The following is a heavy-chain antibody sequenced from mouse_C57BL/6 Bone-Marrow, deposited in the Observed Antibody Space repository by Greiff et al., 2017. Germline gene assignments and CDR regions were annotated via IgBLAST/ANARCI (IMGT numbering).Heavy chain of an antibody. V-gene: IGHV1-15*01. CDR3: TRGGDITTGVADY. D-gene: IGHD1-1*01. J-gene: IGHJ2*01. Sequence: QVQLQQSGAELVRPGASVTLSCKASGYTFTDYEMHWVKQTPVHGLEWIGAIDPETGGTAYNQKFKGKAILTADKSSSTAYMELRSLTSEDSAVYYCTRGGDITTGVADYSGQGTTLSVSS. CDR2: IDPETGGT. CDR1: GYTFTDYE.